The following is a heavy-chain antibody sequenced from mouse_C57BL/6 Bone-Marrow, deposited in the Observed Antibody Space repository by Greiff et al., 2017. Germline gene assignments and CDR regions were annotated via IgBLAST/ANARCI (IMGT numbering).Heavy chain of an antibody. D-gene: IGHD4-1*01. CDR3: ARLNCDVGYFDY. V-gene: IGHV1-47*01. J-gene: IGHJ2*01. Sequence: VKLMESGAELVKPGASVKMSCKASGYTFTTYPIEWMKQNHGKSLEWIGNFHPYNDDTKYNEKFKGKATLTVEKSSSTVYLELSRLTSDDSAVYYCARLNCDVGYFDYWGQGTTLTVSS. CDR2: FHPYNDDT. CDR1: GYTFTTYP.